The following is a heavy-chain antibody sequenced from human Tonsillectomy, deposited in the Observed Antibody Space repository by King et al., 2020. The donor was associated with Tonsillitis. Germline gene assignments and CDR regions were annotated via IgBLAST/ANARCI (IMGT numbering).Heavy chain of an antibody. CDR1: GFTFDDYA. CDR2: ISWNSGSI. V-gene: IGHV3-9*01. CDR3: AKDKGAGGWYGNWFDP. D-gene: IGHD6-19*01. Sequence: VQLVESGGGLVQPGRSLRLSCAASGFTFDDYAMHWVRQAPGKGLEWVSGISWNSGSIGYADSVKGRFTISRDKAKNSLYLQMNSLRAEDTALYYCAKDKGAGGWYGNWFDPWGQGTLVTVSS. J-gene: IGHJ5*02.